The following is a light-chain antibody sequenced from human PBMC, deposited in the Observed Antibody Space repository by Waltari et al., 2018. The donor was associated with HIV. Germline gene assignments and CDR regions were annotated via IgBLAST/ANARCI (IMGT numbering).Light chain of an antibody. Sequence: DIVMTQSPDSLAVSLGERATINCKSSQSVLYSSNNKNYLTWYQQKPGQPPKLLMYWAFTRESGVPDRFSGSGSGTDFTPTISSLQAEDVAVYYCQQFHSAPYTFGQGTKLEIK. CDR1: QSVLYSSNNKNY. J-gene: IGKJ2*01. V-gene: IGKV4-1*01. CDR2: WAF. CDR3: QQFHSAPYT.